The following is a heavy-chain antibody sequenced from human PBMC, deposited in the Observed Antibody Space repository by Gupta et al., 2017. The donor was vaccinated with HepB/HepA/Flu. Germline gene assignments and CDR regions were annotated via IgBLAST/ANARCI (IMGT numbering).Heavy chain of an antibody. CDR1: AGSISSSF. CDR3: VRHDPADTDAFDI. J-gene: IGHJ3*02. CDR2: LYHRWAT. Sequence: QALLQESGAGLVKPSETLSLTCSVSAGSISSSFWSWIRKPPGQGLEWIGALYHRWATSHHPSLRRRLTKSVDTYKNQFSRKLASVTAADTAVEYGVRHDPADTDAFDIWGLGALVTVSS. V-gene: IGHV4-59*08. D-gene: IGHD5-18*01.